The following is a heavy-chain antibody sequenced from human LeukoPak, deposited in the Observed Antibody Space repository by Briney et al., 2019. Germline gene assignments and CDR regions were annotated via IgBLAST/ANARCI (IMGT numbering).Heavy chain of an antibody. CDR2: IYYSGST. CDR3: ARVYDSSGYYYPIDY. J-gene: IGHJ4*02. V-gene: IGHV4-59*01. Sequence: PSETLSLTCIVSGDSISSYYWNWIRQPPGKGLEWIGYIYYSGSTNYNPSLKSRVTISVDTSKNQFSLKLSSVTAADTAVYYCARVYDSSGYYYPIDYWGQGTLVTVSS. D-gene: IGHD3-22*01. CDR1: GDSISSYY.